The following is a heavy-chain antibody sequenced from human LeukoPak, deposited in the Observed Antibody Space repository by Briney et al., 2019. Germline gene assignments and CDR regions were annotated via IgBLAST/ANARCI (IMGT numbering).Heavy chain of an antibody. J-gene: IGHJ6*02. D-gene: IGHD6-13*01. CDR1: GGSVSSGSYY. V-gene: IGHV4-61*01. Sequence: SQTLSLTCTVSGGSVSSGSYYWSWIRQPPGKGLEWIGYIYYSGSTNYNPSLKSRVTISVDTSKNQFSLKLSSVTAADTAVYYCARDRVGSSTYYYYYYGMDVWGQGTTVTVSS. CDR2: IYYSGST. CDR3: ARDRVGSSTYYYYYYGMDV.